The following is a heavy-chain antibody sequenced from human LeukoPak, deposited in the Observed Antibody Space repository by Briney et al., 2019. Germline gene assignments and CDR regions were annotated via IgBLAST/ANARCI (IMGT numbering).Heavy chain of an antibody. D-gene: IGHD1-26*01. CDR3: AREGWDLNALDI. V-gene: IGHV3-11*04. CDR2: ISSRSSNK. J-gene: IGHJ3*02. Sequence: GGSLRLSCAASGFTFSNHYMSWIGQAPGKGVVWVSYISSRSSNKYYADSVKGRFTISRDNAKNSLYLQMDSLRVEDTAVYYCAREGWDLNALDIWGQGTMVTVSP. CDR1: GFTFSNHY.